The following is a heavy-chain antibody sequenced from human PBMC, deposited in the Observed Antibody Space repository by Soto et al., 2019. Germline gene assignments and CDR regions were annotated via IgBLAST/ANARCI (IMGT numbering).Heavy chain of an antibody. CDR2: INPNSVNT. V-gene: IGHV1-8*01. CDR1: GYTFTSYD. Sequence: EASVKVSCKASGYTFTSYDINWVRHATGQGLEWMGWINPNSVNTGYAQKFKGRVTMTRNTSISTAYMELSSLRSEDTAVYYCAVASIVVVPAVITKWGQGTPVTVSS. CDR3: AVASIVVVPAVITK. D-gene: IGHD2-2*01. J-gene: IGHJ4*02.